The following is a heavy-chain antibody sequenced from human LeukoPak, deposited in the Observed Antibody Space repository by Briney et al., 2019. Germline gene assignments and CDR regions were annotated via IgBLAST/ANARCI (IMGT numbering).Heavy chain of an antibody. Sequence: PGGSLRLSCSASGFTFSSYAMHWVRQAPGKGLEWVSAISGSGGSTYYADSVKGRFTISRDNSKNTLYLQMNSQRAEDTAVYYCARDYDSSGYSSPLVYWGQGTLVTVSS. CDR1: GFTFSSYA. CDR2: ISGSGGST. J-gene: IGHJ4*02. V-gene: IGHV3-64*04. D-gene: IGHD3-22*01. CDR3: ARDYDSSGYSSPLVY.